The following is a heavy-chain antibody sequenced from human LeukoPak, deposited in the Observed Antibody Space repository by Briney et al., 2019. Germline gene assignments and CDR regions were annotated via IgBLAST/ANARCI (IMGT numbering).Heavy chain of an antibody. CDR1: GFTFSSYS. CDR3: ARDGNGDYYHYMDV. CDR2: ISSSSSTI. D-gene: IGHD4-17*01. Sequence: GGSLRLSCAASGFTFSSYSMNWVRQAPGKGLEWVSYISSSSSTIYYADSVKGRFTISRDNAKNSLYLQMNSLRAEDTAVYYCARDGNGDYYHYMDVWGKGTTVTVSS. V-gene: IGHV3-48*01. J-gene: IGHJ6*03.